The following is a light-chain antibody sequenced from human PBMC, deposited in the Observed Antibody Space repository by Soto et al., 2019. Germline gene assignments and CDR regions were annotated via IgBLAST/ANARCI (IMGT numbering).Light chain of an antibody. CDR3: HLHHSTPLT. CDR2: AES. CDR1: QSISTY. J-gene: IGKJ4*02. Sequence: DIQMTQSPSSLSASVGDSGTITCRASQSISTYLNWYQQKPGKAPKLLVYAESSLKSGVPSRFSGSGYETDFTLTISSMQAEDFATYYCHLHHSTPLTFGGGTKVEIK. V-gene: IGKV1-39*01.